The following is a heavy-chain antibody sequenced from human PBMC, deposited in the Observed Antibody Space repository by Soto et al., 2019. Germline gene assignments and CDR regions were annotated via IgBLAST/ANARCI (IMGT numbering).Heavy chain of an antibody. Sequence: SCAASGFTFSSYWMSWVRQAPGKGLEWVANIKQDGSEKYYVDSVKGRFTISRDNAKNSLYLQMDSLRAEDTAVYYCARELELIGYYYGMDVWGQGTTVTVSS. J-gene: IGHJ6*02. CDR1: GFTFSSYW. D-gene: IGHD1-7*01. V-gene: IGHV3-7*03. CDR2: IKQDGSEK. CDR3: ARELELIGYYYGMDV.